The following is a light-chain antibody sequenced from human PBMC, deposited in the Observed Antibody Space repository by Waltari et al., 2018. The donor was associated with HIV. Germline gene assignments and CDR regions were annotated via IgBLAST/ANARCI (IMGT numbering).Light chain of an antibody. J-gene: IGLJ1*01. V-gene: IGLV2-14*01. CDR1: SSDFGGYNY. CDR3: SSYTSTSTGV. Sequence: QSALTQPASVSGSPGQSITISCTGTSSDFGGYNYVSWYQQHPGKAPKFMIYEVSNRPSGVSKRFSGSKSGNTASLTISGLQAEDEADYYCSSYTSTSTGVFGTGTKVTVL. CDR2: EVS.